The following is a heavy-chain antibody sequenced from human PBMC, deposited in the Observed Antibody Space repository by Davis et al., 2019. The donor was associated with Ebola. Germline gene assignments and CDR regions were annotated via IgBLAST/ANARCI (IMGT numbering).Heavy chain of an antibody. D-gene: IGHD6-13*01. CDR2: ISYDGSNK. J-gene: IGHJ4*02. Sequence: GGSLRLSCAASGFTFSDYYMSWVRQAPGKGLEWVAVISYDGSNKYYADSVKGRFTISRDNSKNTLYLQMNSLRAEDTAVYYCVKGGWQQYFDYWGQGTLVTVSS. V-gene: IGHV3-30*18. CDR1: GFTFSDYY. CDR3: VKGGWQQYFDY.